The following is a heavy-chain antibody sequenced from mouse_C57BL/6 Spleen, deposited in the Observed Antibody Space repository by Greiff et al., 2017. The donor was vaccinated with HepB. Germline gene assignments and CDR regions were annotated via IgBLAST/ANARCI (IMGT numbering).Heavy chain of an antibody. CDR2: INPNNGGT. CDR1: GYTFTDYY. D-gene: IGHD2-1*01. Sequence: VQLQQSGPELVKPGASVKISCKASGYTFTDYYMNWVKQSHGKSLEWIGDINPNNGGTSYNQKFKGKATLTVDKSSSTAYMELRSLTSEDSAVYYCAREEDGNYFDYWGQGTTLTVSS. V-gene: IGHV1-26*01. J-gene: IGHJ2*01. CDR3: AREEDGNYFDY.